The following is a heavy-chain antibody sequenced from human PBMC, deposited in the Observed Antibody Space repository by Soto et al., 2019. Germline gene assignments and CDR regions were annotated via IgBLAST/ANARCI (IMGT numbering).Heavy chain of an antibody. CDR3: ATLSGSYSQINDYYYGMDV. Sequence: ASVKVSCKVSGYTLTELSMHWVRQAPGKGLEWMGGFDPEDGETNYAQKFQGRVTMTEDTSTDTAYMELSSLRSEDTAVYYCATLSGSYSQINDYYYGMDVWGQGTTVTVSS. CDR1: GYTLTELS. D-gene: IGHD3-10*01. V-gene: IGHV1-24*01. CDR2: FDPEDGET. J-gene: IGHJ6*02.